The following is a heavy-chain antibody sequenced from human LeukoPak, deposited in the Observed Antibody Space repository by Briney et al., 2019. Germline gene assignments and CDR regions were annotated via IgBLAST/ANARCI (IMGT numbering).Heavy chain of an antibody. CDR1: GFTFSSYA. CDR2: ISGGGGST. J-gene: IGHJ6*03. V-gene: IGHV3-23*01. Sequence: PGGPLTLPCTASGFTFSSYAMSGVRHAPGKALEWVSAISGGGGSTYYADSVKGRFTISRDNSKNTLYVQMNSLRAEDTAVYYCVSMIVVVNDYYYYMDVWGKGATVTVSS. CDR3: VSMIVVVNDYYYYMDV. D-gene: IGHD3-22*01.